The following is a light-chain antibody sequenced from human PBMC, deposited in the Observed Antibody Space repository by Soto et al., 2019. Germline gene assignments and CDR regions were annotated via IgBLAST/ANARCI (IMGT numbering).Light chain of an antibody. CDR1: QSVSSY. CDR3: QQYSTWSPTYT. CDR2: RAS. V-gene: IGKV3-15*01. Sequence: EIVMTQSPATLSVPPGGRATLSCRASQSVSSYLAWYQQRPGQPPRLLIYRASTRATGIPARFSGSGSGTEFSLTISSLQSQDFAVYNCQQYSTWSPTYTFGQGTKLEI. J-gene: IGKJ2*01.